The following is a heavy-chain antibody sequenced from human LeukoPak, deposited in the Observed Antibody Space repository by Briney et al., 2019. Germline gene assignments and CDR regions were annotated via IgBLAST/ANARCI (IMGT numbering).Heavy chain of an antibody. V-gene: IGHV3-30*18. Sequence: PGRSLRLSCAASGFTFSNYGMHWVRQAPGKGLEWVAVISFDGTNKFYADSVKGRFTISRDNSKNALYLQMNSLRAEDTAVYYCAKGGCYERPWYFDYWGQGTLVTVSS. J-gene: IGHJ4*02. CDR2: ISFDGTNK. D-gene: IGHD2-2*01. CDR3: AKGGCYERPWYFDY. CDR1: GFTFSNYG.